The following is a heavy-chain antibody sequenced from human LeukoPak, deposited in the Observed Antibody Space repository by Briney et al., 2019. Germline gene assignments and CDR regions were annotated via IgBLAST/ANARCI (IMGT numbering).Heavy chain of an antibody. Sequence: GGSLRLSCAASGFTFSDYYMSWVRQAPGKGLEWVSAISGSGGSTYYADSVKGRFTISRDNSKNTLYLQMNSLRAEDTAVYYCTRMIVVLSTEPSCAFDIWGQGTMVTVSS. CDR2: ISGSGGST. V-gene: IGHV3-23*01. CDR1: GFTFSDYY. D-gene: IGHD3-22*01. J-gene: IGHJ3*02. CDR3: TRMIVVLSTEPSCAFDI.